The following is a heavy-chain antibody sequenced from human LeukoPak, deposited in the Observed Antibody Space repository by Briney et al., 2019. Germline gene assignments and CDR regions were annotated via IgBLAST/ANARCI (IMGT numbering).Heavy chain of an antibody. D-gene: IGHD2-15*01. J-gene: IGHJ4*02. CDR3: ARDLNYCSGGSCYHRGAIDY. V-gene: IGHV1-2*02. Sequence: GASVKVSCKASGYTFTGYYMHWVRQAPGQGLEWMGWINPNSGGTNYAQKFQGRVTMTRDTSISTAYMELSRLRSDDTAVYYCARDLNYCSGGSCYHRGAIDYWGQGTLVTVSS. CDR2: INPNSGGT. CDR1: GYTFTGYY.